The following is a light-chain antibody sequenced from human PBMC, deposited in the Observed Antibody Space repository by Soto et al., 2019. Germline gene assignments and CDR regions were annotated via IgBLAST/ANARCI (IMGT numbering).Light chain of an antibody. Sequence: DIQMTQSPSTLSASVGDRVTITCRASQSIDTSLAWYQQKPGKAPKLLIYGASSLASAVPSRFSGSGSGTEFTLTISSLQPDDFATYYCQRYHSYFGPGTKVDIK. CDR2: GAS. CDR3: QRYHSY. CDR1: QSIDTS. V-gene: IGKV1-5*03. J-gene: IGKJ3*01.